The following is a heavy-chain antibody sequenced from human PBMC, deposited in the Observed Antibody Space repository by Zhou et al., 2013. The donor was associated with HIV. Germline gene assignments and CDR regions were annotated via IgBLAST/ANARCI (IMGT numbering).Heavy chain of an antibody. J-gene: IGHJ5*02. CDR3: AREYSSSSFKYLNP. Sequence: QVQLVQSGAELKKPGSSVRVSCKVSGGNVSASAISWARQAPGQGLEWMGGIIPLFATATYSQKLQGRVTITSDTSASTVYMDLRSLTSDDTAVYYCAREYSSSSFKYLNPWGQGSPVTVSS. CDR2: IIPLFATA. CDR1: GGNVSASA. D-gene: IGHD6-6*01. V-gene: IGHV1-69*14.